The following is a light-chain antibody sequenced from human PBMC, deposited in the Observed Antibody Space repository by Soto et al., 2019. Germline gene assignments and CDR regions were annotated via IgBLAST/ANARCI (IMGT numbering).Light chain of an antibody. V-gene: IGKV3-20*01. CDR1: QSLSTNS. Sequence: EIVLTQSPGTLSLSPGERATLSCRASQSLSTNSLAWYQQNRGQAPRLLMYAATTRAPGAPHRFSGSGSGTEFTLTISRLEPEDFAVYYCQQYASSPRTFGQGTKVDI. J-gene: IGKJ1*01. CDR2: AAT. CDR3: QQYASSPRT.